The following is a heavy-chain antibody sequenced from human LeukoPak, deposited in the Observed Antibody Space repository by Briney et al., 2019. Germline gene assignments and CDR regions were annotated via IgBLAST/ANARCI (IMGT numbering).Heavy chain of an antibody. CDR3: ARDFGYGDYVSASDY. CDR1: GFTFSSYS. J-gene: IGHJ4*02. CDR2: ISSSSSTI. Sequence: GGSLRLSCAASGFTFSSYSMNGVCQAPGKGLEWVSYISSSSSTIYYADSVKGRFTISRDNAKNSLYLRMNSLRAEDTAVYYCARDFGYGDYVSASDYWGQGTLVTVSS. V-gene: IGHV3-48*01. D-gene: IGHD4-17*01.